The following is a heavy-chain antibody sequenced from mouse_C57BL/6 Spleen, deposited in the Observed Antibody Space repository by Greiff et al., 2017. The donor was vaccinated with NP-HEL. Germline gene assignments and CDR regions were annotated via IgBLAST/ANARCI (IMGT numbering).Heavy chain of an antibody. CDR3: ARHYGNYDYYAMDY. CDR2: IYPGDGDT. Sequence: QVQLKESGAELVKPGASVKISCKASGYAFSSYWMNWVKQRPGKGLEWIGQIYPGDGDTNYNGKFKGKATLTADKSSSTAYMQLSSLTSEDSAVYFCARHYGNYDYYAMDYWGQGTSVTVSS. V-gene: IGHV1-80*01. J-gene: IGHJ4*01. CDR1: GYAFSSYW. D-gene: IGHD2-1*01.